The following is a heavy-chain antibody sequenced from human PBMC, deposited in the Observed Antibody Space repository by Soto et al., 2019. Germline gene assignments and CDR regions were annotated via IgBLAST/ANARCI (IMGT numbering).Heavy chain of an antibody. V-gene: IGHV4-30-4*01. CDR2: IYKSATT. Sequence: QVQLLESGPGLVKPSQTLSLTCSVSGDSISTVDYFWAWIRQPPGQALEYIGYIYKSATTYYNPSFESRVAISLDTSKSQFSLNVTSVTAADNAMYFCARGRYCLTGRCFANWFDSWGQGTLVTVSS. CDR1: GDSISTVDYF. D-gene: IGHD2-15*01. J-gene: IGHJ5*01. CDR3: ARGRYCLTGRCFANWFDS.